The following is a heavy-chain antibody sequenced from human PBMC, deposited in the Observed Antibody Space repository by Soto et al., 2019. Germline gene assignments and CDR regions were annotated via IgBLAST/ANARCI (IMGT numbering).Heavy chain of an antibody. J-gene: IGHJ6*02. Sequence: PSETLSLTCTVSGGSISSGDYYWSWIRQPPGKGLEWIGYIYYSGSTYYNPSLKSRVTISVDTSKNQFSLKLSSVTAADTAAYYCARAPVWFGERYYYYYYGMDVWGQGTTVTVSS. CDR3: ARAPVWFGERYYYYYYGMDV. V-gene: IGHV4-30-4*01. CDR2: IYYSGST. CDR1: GGSISSGDYY. D-gene: IGHD3-10*01.